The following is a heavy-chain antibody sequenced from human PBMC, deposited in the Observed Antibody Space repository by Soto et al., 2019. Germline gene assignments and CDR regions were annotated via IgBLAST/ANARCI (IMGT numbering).Heavy chain of an antibody. V-gene: IGHV4-59*08. J-gene: IGHJ4*02. Sequence: SETLSLTCTVSGGSISSYYWSWIRQPPGKGLEWIGYIYYSGSTNYNPSLKSRVTISVDTSKNQFSLKLSSVTAADTAVYYCASSGGSAARPGEIDYWGQGTLVTVSS. CDR2: IYYSGST. CDR3: ASSGGSAARPGEIDY. CDR1: GGSISSYY. D-gene: IGHD6-6*01.